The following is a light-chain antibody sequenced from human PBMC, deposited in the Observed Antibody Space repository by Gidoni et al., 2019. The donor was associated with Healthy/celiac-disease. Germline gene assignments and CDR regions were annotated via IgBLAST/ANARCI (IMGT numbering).Light chain of an antibody. CDR3: QQRSNWPPVFT. CDR2: DAY. Sequence: EIVLPQSPAPLSLSPGERATLSCRASQGVSSYLAWYQQKPGQAPRLLIYDAYNRATGIPARFRGSGSGTDFTLTISRLEPEDFAVYYCQQRSNWPPVFTFGPGTKVDIK. CDR1: QGVSSY. J-gene: IGKJ3*01. V-gene: IGKV3-11*01.